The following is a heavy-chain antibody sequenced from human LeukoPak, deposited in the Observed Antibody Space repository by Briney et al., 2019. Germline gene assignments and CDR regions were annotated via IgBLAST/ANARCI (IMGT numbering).Heavy chain of an antibody. V-gene: IGHV3-48*03. CDR3: ARDRLGTGVVFDN. CDR2: ISSSDSAK. D-gene: IGHD6-19*01. J-gene: IGHJ4*02. CDR1: GFTFSSYE. Sequence: GGSLRLSCAASGFTFSSYEMNWVRQAPGKGLEWLSYISSSDSAKYYADSVKGRFTISRDNAKNSLYLQVNSLRAEDTAVYYCARDRLGTGVVFDNWGQGTLVTVSS.